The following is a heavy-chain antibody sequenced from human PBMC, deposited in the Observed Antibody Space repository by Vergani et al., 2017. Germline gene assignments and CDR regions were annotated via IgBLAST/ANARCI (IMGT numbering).Heavy chain of an antibody. V-gene: IGHV1-69*01. J-gene: IGHJ4*02. Sequence: QVQLVQSGAEVKKPGASVKVSCKASGYTFTSYDINWVRQATGQGLEWMGGIIPIFGTANYAQKFQGRVTITADESTSTAYMELSSLRSEDTAVYYCAGGKGHRDYWGQGTLVTVSS. D-gene: IGHD3-16*01. CDR1: GYTFTSYD. CDR3: AGGKGHRDY. CDR2: IIPIFGTA.